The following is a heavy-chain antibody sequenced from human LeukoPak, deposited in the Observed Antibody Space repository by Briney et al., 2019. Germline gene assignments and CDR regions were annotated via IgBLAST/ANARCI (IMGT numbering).Heavy chain of an antibody. V-gene: IGHV5-51*01. CDR2: IYPGDSDT. Sequence: GESLKISCKGSGFDFTVHWIAWVRQMPGKGLEWMGIIYPGDSDTRYSPSFQGQVTISADKSISTAYLQWSSLKASDTAMYYCASGYGMDVWGQGTTVTVSS. J-gene: IGHJ6*02. CDR3: ASGYGMDV. CDR1: GFDFTVHW.